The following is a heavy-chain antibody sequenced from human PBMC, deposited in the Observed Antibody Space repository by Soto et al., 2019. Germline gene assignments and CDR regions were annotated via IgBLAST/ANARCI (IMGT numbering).Heavy chain of an antibody. D-gene: IGHD2-2*01. J-gene: IGHJ4*02. CDR1: GGSISSSYSY. CDR2: FYYSGST. V-gene: IGHV4-39*01. Sequence: SETLSLTCTVSGGSISSSYSYWGWIRQPPGKGLEWIGSFYYSGSTYYNPSLKSRVTISVDTSKNQFSLKLSSVTAADTAVYCCARPAYCSGPSCYGRHFDYWGQGTLVT. CDR3: ARPAYCSGPSCYGRHFDY.